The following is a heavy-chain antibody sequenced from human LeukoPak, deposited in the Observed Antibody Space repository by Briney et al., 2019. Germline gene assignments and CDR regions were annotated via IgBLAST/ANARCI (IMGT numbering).Heavy chain of an antibody. D-gene: IGHD4-11*01. CDR3: ARLLGHVTTYDY. CDR2: LWPDGSDI. V-gene: IGHV3-7*01. J-gene: IGHJ4*02. CDR1: GFIVSNSY. Sequence: RSGGSLRLSCAASGFIVSNSYMRWVRQAPTKGLEWVATLWPDGSDIYYLDSVKGRFTVSRDNAENSLYLHMNSLTVEDTAVYYCARLLGHVTTYDYWGEGTLVRDSS.